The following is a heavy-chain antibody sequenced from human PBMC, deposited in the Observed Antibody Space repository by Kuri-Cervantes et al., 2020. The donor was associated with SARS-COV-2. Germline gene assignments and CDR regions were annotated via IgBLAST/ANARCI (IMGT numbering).Heavy chain of an antibody. Sequence: GSLRLSCSVSGGSISIRNFYWGWIRQPPGKGLEWIGNIYYSGSTYYSPSLKSRVTISMDTSKDQFSLKLSSVTAADTAVYYCARVLRTASFDFWGQGTLVTVSS. CDR2: IYYSGST. D-gene: IGHD3-16*01. V-gene: IGHV4-39*01. J-gene: IGHJ4*02. CDR3: ARVLRTASFDF. CDR1: GGSISIRNFY.